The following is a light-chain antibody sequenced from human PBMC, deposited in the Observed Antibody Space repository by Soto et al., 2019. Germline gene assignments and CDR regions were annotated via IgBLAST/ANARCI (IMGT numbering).Light chain of an antibody. V-gene: IGLV2-23*01. J-gene: IGLJ3*02. CDR2: EGS. CDR1: SSDVGSYNL. CDR3: CSYAGSSTWV. Sequence: QSALTQPASVSGSPGKSITISCTGTSSDVGSYNLVSWYQQHPGKAPKLMIYEGSKRSSGVSNRFSGSKSGNTASLTISGLQAEDEADYYCCSYAGSSTWVFGGGTKVTVL.